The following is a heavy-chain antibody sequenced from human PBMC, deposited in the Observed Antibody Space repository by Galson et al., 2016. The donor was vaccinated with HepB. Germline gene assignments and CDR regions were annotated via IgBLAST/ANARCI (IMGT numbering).Heavy chain of an antibody. CDR1: GFVFSSYG. CDR3: AKVGDYNGSGSYWKYFDH. Sequence: SLRLSCAASGFVFSSYGIHWVRQAPGKGLEWVALIWHDGSNQYHADSVKGRFTISRDNSKNHLYLQMNSLRAEDTAIYYCAKVGDYNGSGSYWKYFDHWGQGTLVTVSS. J-gene: IGHJ4*02. V-gene: IGHV3-30*02. D-gene: IGHD3-10*01. CDR2: IWHDGSNQ.